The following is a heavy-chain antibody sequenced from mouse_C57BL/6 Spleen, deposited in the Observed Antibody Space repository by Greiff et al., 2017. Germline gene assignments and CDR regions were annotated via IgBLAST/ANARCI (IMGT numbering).Heavy chain of an antibody. CDR3: ARRSYYDYAYYFDY. D-gene: IGHD2-4*01. Sequence: QVQLQQPGAELVRPGTSVKLSCKASGYSFTSYWMHWVKQRPGQGLEWIGVIDPSDSYTNYNQKIKGKATLTVDTSSSTAYMQLSSLTSEDSAVYYCARRSYYDYAYYFDYWGQGTTLTVSS. CDR1: GYSFTSYW. CDR2: IDPSDSYT. V-gene: IGHV1-59*01. J-gene: IGHJ2*01.